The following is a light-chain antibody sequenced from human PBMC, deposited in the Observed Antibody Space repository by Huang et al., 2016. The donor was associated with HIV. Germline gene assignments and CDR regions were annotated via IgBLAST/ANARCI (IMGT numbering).Light chain of an antibody. CDR3: QQYGSSPET. CDR2: DAP. CDR1: QSVSSGY. V-gene: IGKV3-20*01. Sequence: EIVLTQSPGTLSLSPGERATLSCRASQSVSSGYLAWYQQKPGQAPRLLIYDAPRRATGIPDRFSGSGSGTDFTLTISRLEPEDFAVYYCQQYGSSPETFGQGTRVEIK. J-gene: IGKJ1*01.